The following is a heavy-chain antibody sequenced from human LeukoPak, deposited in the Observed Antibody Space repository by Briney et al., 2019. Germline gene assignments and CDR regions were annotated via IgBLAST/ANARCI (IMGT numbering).Heavy chain of an antibody. J-gene: IGHJ4*02. CDR1: GFTFSSYA. CDR3: AKDGRLEQQLYYFDY. Sequence: PGGSLRLSCAASGFTFSSYAMSWVRQAPGKGLEWVSTISASGGNTFYADSVKGRFTISRDNSKNTLHLQMNSLRAEDTAVYYCAKDGRLEQQLYYFDYWGQGALVTVSS. D-gene: IGHD6-13*01. V-gene: IGHV3-23*01. CDR2: ISASGGNT.